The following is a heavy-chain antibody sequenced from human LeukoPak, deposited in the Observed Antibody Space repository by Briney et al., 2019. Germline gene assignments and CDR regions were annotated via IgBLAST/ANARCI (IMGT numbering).Heavy chain of an antibody. CDR1: GGSISSYY. CDR2: IYYSGST. Sequence: SETLSHTCTVSGGSISSYYWSWIRRPPGKGLEWIGYIYYSGSTNYNPSLKSRVTISVDTSKNQFSLKLSSVTAADTAVYYCARAILTGYSSGWFDPWGQGTLVTVSS. V-gene: IGHV4-59*01. J-gene: IGHJ5*02. CDR3: ARAILTGYSSGWFDP. D-gene: IGHD3-9*01.